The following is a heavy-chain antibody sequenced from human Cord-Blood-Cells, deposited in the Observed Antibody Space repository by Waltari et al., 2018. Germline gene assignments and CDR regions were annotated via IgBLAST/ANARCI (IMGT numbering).Heavy chain of an antibody. J-gene: IGHJ3*02. D-gene: IGHD3-9*01. CDR3: ARDLTGDRGAFDI. CDR1: GFTFSSYG. Sequence: QVQLVESGGGVVQAGRSLRLSCAASGFTFSSYGMLWGGQAPGKGVDWVAVIWYDGSNKYYADSVKGRFTISRDNSKNTLYLQMNSLRAEDTAVYYCARDLTGDRGAFDIWGQGTMVTVSS. V-gene: IGHV3-33*01. CDR2: IWYDGSNK.